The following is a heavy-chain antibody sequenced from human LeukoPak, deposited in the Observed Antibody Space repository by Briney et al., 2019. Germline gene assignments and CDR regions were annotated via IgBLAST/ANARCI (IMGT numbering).Heavy chain of an antibody. CDR1: EYIFTDDY. V-gene: IGHV1-2*02. CDR2: INPNSGGT. D-gene: IGHD3-3*01. CDR3: ARDYDFWSGYENAYYFDY. Sequence: GASVKVSCKPSEYIFTDDYMHWVRQTPGQGLEWMGWINPNSGGTRYPQKFQGRVTMTRDTSISTAYMELSRLRSDDTAVYYCARDYDFWSGYENAYYFDYWGQGTLVTVSS. J-gene: IGHJ4*02.